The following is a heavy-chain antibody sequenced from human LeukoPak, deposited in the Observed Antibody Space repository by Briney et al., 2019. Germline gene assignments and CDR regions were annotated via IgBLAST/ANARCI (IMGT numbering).Heavy chain of an antibody. CDR3: ARRGATSPPNIYCGGDCYTRNWFDP. Sequence: ASVKVSCKASGYTFISYDINWVRQATGQGLEWMGWMNPNSGKTGYAQKFQGRVTMTRNTSISTAYMELSSLRSEDTAVYYCARRGATSPPNIYCGGDCYTRNWFDPWGQGTQVTVSS. J-gene: IGHJ5*02. V-gene: IGHV1-8*01. D-gene: IGHD2-21*01. CDR2: MNPNSGKT. CDR1: GYTFISYD.